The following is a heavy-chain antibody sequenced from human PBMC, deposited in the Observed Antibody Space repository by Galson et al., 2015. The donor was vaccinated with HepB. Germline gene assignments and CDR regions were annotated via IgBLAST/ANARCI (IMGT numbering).Heavy chain of an antibody. J-gene: IGHJ3*02. CDR2: ISYDGSNK. CDR3: ARDRGEDEIWLDAFDI. CDR1: GFTFSSYA. Sequence: SLRLSCAASGFTFSSYAMHWVRQAPGKGLEWVAVISYDGSNKYYADSVKGRFTISRDNSKNTLYLQMNSLRAEDTAVYYCARDRGEDEIWLDAFDIWGQGTMVTVSS. D-gene: IGHD5-12*01. V-gene: IGHV3-30*04.